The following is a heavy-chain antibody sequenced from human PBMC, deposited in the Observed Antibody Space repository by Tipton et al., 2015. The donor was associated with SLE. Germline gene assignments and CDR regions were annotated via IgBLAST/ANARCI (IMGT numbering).Heavy chain of an antibody. J-gene: IGHJ6*02. Sequence: TLSLTCTVSGYSISSGSYFWSWIRQPAGKGLEWIGRIYASGYTNYNPSLKSRVTMSVDTSKNQFSLKLSSVTAADTALYYCARDVGEWSSSSGSYGMDVWGQGTTVTVYS. CDR1: GYSISSGSYF. V-gene: IGHV4-61*02. D-gene: IGHD6-6*01. CDR2: IYASGYT. CDR3: ARDVGEWSSSSGSYGMDV.